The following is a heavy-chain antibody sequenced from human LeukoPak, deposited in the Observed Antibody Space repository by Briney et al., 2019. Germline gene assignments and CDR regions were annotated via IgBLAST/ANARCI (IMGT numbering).Heavy chain of an antibody. CDR2: IYYSGSI. J-gene: IGHJ5*02. CDR3: ARVYYYDNSDNRFDP. V-gene: IGHV4-59*01. Sequence: SSETLSLTCTVSGGSISSNYWSWIRQPPGKGLEWIGYIYYSGSINYNPSLKSRVTISVDTSRNQFSLKLSSVTAADTAVYYCARVYYYDNSDNRFDPWGQGTLVTVSS. D-gene: IGHD3-22*01. CDR1: GGSISSNY.